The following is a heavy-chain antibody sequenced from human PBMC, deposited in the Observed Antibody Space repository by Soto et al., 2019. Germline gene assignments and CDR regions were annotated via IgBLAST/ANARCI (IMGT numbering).Heavy chain of an antibody. D-gene: IGHD5-12*01. V-gene: IGHV3-30*18. J-gene: IGHJ4*02. CDR3: ENENVDIVATGSFDY. CDR2: ISDDGSNK. CDR1: GFTFSYYG. Sequence: QVQLVESGGGVVQPGRSLRLSCAASGFTFSYYGMNWVRQAPGKGLEWVAVISDDGSNKYYADSVKGRFIISRDNSKNTLYYQVNSLRAEDTAVYYCENENVDIVATGSFDYWGQGTLLTVSS.